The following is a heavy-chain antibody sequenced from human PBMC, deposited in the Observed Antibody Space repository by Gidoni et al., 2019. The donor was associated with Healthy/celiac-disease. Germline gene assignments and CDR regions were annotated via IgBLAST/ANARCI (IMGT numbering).Heavy chain of an antibody. CDR1: GASISSTSYD. CDR2: IYYSGST. V-gene: IGHV4-39*01. J-gene: IGHJ4*02. CDR3: ARPAYYYDSSGYFDY. Sequence: QLQLQESGPGLVKPSESLSLTCTVSGASISSTSYDWGWIRQPPGKGLEWIGSIYYSGSTYYNPSRKSRVTISVDTSKNQFSLKLSSVTAADTAVYYCARPAYYYDSSGYFDYWGQGTLVTVSS. D-gene: IGHD3-22*01.